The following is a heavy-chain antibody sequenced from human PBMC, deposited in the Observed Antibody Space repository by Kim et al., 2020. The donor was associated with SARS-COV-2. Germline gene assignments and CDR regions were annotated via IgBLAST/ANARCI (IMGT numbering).Heavy chain of an antibody. Sequence: GGSLRLSCTASGFTFGDYAMSWFRQAPGKGLEWVGFIRSKAYGGTTEYAASVKGRFTISRDDSKSIAYLQMNSLKTEDTAVYYCTRAGLTVTTWEQVLEIDNYYYYYGMDVWGQGTTVTVSS. CDR2: IRSKAYGGTT. CDR3: TRAGLTVTTWEQVLEIDNYYYYYGMDV. V-gene: IGHV3-49*03. CDR1: GFTFGDYA. D-gene: IGHD4-17*01. J-gene: IGHJ6*02.